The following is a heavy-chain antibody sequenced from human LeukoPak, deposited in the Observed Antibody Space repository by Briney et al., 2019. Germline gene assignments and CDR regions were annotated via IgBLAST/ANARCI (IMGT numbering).Heavy chain of an antibody. CDR1: GSTLSELS. CDR3: ATEGTDYFDTRGHYYFYIDV. J-gene: IGHJ6*03. D-gene: IGHD3-22*01. CDR2: FDLEDGEA. Sequence: SVKVSCKVSGSTLSELSLHWVRQAPGKGLEWMGGFDLEDGEAIYAQKFQGRVTMTEDTSTDTAYMELSSLRSEDTAVYYCATEGTDYFDTRGHYYFYIDVWGKGTTVTVSS. V-gene: IGHV1-24*01.